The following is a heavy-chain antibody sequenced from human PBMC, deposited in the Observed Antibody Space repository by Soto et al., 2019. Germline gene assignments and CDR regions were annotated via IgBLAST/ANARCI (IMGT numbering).Heavy chain of an antibody. V-gene: IGHV1-24*01. J-gene: IGHJ6*02. D-gene: IGHD1-26*01. Sequence: ASVKVSCKVSGYTLTELSMHWVRQAPGKGLEWMGGFDPEDGETIYAQKFQGRVTMTEDTSTDTAYMELSSLRSEDTAVYYCATDPWYSGPNYNGMGVWGQGTTVTVSS. CDR1: GYTLTELS. CDR2: FDPEDGET. CDR3: ATDPWYSGPNYNGMGV.